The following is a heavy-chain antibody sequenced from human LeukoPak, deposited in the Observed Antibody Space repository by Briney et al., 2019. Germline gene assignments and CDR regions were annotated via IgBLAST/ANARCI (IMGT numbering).Heavy chain of an antibody. V-gene: IGHV1-8*01. J-gene: IGHJ5*02. CDR3: ARPARPSIVVVPAAKYNWFDP. D-gene: IGHD2-2*01. Sequence: ASVKVSCKASGYTFTSYDISWVRQATGQGLEWMGWMNPNSGNTGYAQKFQGRVTMTRNTSISTAYMELSSLRSEDTAVYYCARPARPSIVVVPAAKYNWFDPWGQGTLVTVSS. CDR1: GYTFTSYD. CDR2: MNPNSGNT.